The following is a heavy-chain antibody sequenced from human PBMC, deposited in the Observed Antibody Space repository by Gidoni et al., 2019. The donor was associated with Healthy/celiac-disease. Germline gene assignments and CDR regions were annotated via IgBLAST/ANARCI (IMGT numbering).Heavy chain of an antibody. CDR3: ARLSRQGTNVLLWFGERATVVKPFDY. V-gene: IGHV5-10-1*03. D-gene: IGHD3-10*01. Sequence: EVQLVQSGAEVKKPGESLRISCKGSGYSFTSYWISWVRQMPGKGLEWMGRIDPSDSYTNYSPSFQGHVTISADKSISTAYLQWSSLKASDTAMYYCARLSRQGTNVLLWFGERATVVKPFDYWGQGTLVTVSS. CDR1: GYSFTSYW. CDR2: IDPSDSYT. J-gene: IGHJ4*02.